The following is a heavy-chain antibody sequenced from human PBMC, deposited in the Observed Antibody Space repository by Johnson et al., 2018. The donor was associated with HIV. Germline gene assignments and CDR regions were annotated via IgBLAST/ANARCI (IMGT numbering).Heavy chain of an antibody. Sequence: VQLVESGGGVVQPGRSVRLSCAASGFTVSSNYMSWVRQAPGKGLEWVSVIYSGGSTYYADSVKGRFTISRDNSKNTLYLQMNSLRAEDTAVYYCARSSGSYLDDAFDIWGQGTMVTVSS. CDR3: ARSSGSYLDDAFDI. CDR2: IYSGGST. CDR1: GFTVSSNY. D-gene: IGHD1-26*01. V-gene: IGHV3-66*01. J-gene: IGHJ3*02.